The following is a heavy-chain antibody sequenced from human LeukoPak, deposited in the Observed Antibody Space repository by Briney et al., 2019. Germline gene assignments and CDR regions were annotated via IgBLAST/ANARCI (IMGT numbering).Heavy chain of an antibody. Sequence: GRSLRLSCAASGFTFSSYAMSWVRQAPGKGLEWVSAISGSGGSTYYADSVKGRFTISRDNSKNTLYLQMNSLRAEDTAVYYCAKVDWHVLRFLGGAFDIWGQGTMVTVSS. CDR2: ISGSGGST. J-gene: IGHJ3*02. V-gene: IGHV3-23*01. CDR1: GFTFSSYA. CDR3: AKVDWHVLRFLGGAFDI. D-gene: IGHD3-3*01.